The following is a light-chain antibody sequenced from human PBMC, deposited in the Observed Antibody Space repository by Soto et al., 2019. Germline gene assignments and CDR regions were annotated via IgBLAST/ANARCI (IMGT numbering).Light chain of an antibody. V-gene: IGLV3-1*01. CDR1: KLGDKY. Sequence: SSELTQPPSVSVSPGQTASITCSGDKLGDKYACWYQQKPGQSPVLVIYQDSKRPSGIPERFSGSKSGNTATLTISGTQAXXXXXXXCQAWDSSTPVVFGGGTKLTVL. CDR2: QDS. CDR3: QAWDSSTPVV. J-gene: IGLJ2*01.